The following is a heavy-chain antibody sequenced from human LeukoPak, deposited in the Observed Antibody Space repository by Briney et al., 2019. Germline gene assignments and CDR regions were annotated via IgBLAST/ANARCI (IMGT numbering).Heavy chain of an antibody. J-gene: IGHJ5*02. CDR2: INHRGST. D-gene: IGHD3-10*01. V-gene: IGHV4-34*01. Sequence: SETLSLTCVVYGGSFSGYHWSWIRQSPGKGLEWIGEINHRGSTNYNPSLKRRVTMSLDTSKNQCSLKLSSVTAADTAVYYCANSLYGSGSYYNWFDPWGQGTLVTVSS. CDR3: ANSLYGSGSYYNWFDP. CDR1: GGSFSGYH.